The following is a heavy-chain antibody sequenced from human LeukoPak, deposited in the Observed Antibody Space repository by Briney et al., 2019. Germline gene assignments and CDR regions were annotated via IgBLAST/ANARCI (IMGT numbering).Heavy chain of an antibody. Sequence: ASVKVSCKASGYTFTGYYMHWVRQAPGQGLEWMGWINPNSGGTNYAQKFQGRVTMTRDTSISTAYMELSRLRSDDTAVYYCAGSGSTYCYYYMDVWGKGTTVTVSS. CDR1: GYTFTGYY. CDR2: INPNSGGT. D-gene: IGHD3-10*01. J-gene: IGHJ6*03. V-gene: IGHV1-2*02. CDR3: AGSGSTYCYYYMDV.